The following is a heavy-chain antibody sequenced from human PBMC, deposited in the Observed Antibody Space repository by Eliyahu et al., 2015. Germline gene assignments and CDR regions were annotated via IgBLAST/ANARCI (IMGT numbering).Heavy chain of an antibody. CDR2: IIPIFGTA. Sequence: EWMGGIIPIFGTANYAQKFQGRVMITADESTSTAYMELSSLRSEDTAVYYCARGIPGGTMVQGVIITSLDYWGQGTLVTVSS. V-gene: IGHV1-69*01. D-gene: IGHD3-10*01. CDR3: ARGIPGGTMVQGVIITSLDY. J-gene: IGHJ4*02.